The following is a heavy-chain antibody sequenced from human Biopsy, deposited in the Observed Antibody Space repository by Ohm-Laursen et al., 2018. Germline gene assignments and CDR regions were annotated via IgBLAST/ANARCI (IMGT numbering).Heavy chain of an antibody. CDR3: ARAKLEPVYYYYGMDV. CDR1: GYPFTSYG. CDR2: INTENGNT. D-gene: IGHD1-1*01. V-gene: IGHV1-18*01. J-gene: IGHJ6*02. Sequence: ASARVSSKTSGYPFTSYGISWVRQAPGQGLGWMGWINTENGNTIYAQNLQGRVTMTADTSTSTAYMEVTSLRSDDTAVYYCARAKLEPVYYYYGMDVWGQGTTVTVSS.